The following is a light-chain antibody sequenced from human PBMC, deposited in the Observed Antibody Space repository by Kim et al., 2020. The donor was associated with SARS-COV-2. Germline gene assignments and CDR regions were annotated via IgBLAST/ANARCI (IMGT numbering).Light chain of an antibody. Sequence: ATINCRSSQSLLFTSDKKTYLAWYQQQLGQLPKLLIRWASTRESGVPDRFSGSGSGTHFTLTIIRLQPEDVAVYACQQYYSTPPTFGQGTRLEIK. CDR3: QQYYSTPPT. V-gene: IGKV4-1*01. CDR1: QSLLFTSDKKTY. J-gene: IGKJ5*01. CDR2: WAS.